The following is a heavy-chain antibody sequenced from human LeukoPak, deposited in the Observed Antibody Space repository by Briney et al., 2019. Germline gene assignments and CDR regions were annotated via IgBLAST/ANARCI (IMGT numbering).Heavy chain of an antibody. V-gene: IGHV1-2*02. CDR3: AITMVRGVLTPFDY. D-gene: IGHD3-10*01. CDR2: INPNSGGT. J-gene: IGHJ4*02. CDR1: EYTFTGYY. Sequence: ASVKVSCKASEYTFTGYYMHWVRQAPGQGLEWMGWINPNSGGTNYAQKFQGRVTMTRDTSISTAYMELSRLRSEDTAVYYCAITMVRGVLTPFDYWGQGTLVTVSS.